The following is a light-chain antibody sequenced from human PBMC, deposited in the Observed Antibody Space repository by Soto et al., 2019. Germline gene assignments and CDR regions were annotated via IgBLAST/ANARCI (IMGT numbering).Light chain of an antibody. J-gene: IGKJ3*01. Sequence: EIVLTQSPGTLSLSPGERATLSCRASQSVSSSFLAWYQQKPGQAPRLLIYGASSRAPGIPDRFSGSVSGTDFTLTISRLEPEDFAVYYCQQYGSSPFTFGPGTKVDFK. CDR1: QSVSSSF. V-gene: IGKV3-20*01. CDR2: GAS. CDR3: QQYGSSPFT.